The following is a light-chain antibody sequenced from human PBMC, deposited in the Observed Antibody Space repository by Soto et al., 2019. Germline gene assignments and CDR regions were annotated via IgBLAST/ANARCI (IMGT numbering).Light chain of an antibody. V-gene: IGKV3-20*01. CDR3: QQYGYSQWT. CDR2: GVS. J-gene: IGKJ1*01. Sequence: IVLTQSLGTLSLSPGERATLSCRASQTGSNSYLAWYQQKSAQAPRLLIYGVSTRATGIPDRFSGSGSGTEFTLTISRLEPEDFAVYFCQQYGYSQWTFGQGTKVDIK. CDR1: QTGSNSY.